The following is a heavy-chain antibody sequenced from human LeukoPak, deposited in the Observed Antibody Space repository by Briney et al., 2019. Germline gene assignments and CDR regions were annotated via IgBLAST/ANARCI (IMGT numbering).Heavy chain of an antibody. CDR2: IYYSGST. CDR1: GGSISSSSCY. J-gene: IGHJ4*02. D-gene: IGHD3-10*01. V-gene: IGHV4-39*07. CDR3: ARDQSAGNYFDY. Sequence: SETLSLTCTVSGGSISSSSCYWGWIRQPPGKGLEWIGSIYYSGSTYYNPSLKSRVTISVDTSKNQFSLKLSSVTAADTAVYYCARDQSAGNYFDYWGQGTLVTVSS.